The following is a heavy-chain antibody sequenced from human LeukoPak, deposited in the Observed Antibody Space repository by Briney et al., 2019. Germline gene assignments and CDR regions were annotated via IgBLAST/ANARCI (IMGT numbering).Heavy chain of an antibody. Sequence: SGFPFSXXXXNWVRQAPGKXXEGLSYITSTSDTIYYADSVKGRFTISRDNAKNSLYLQMNSLRAEDTAVYYCARDPGDAFDIWGQGTTVTVSS. V-gene: IGHV3-48*01. CDR1: GFPFSXXX. CDR2: ITSTSDTI. J-gene: IGHJ3*02. CDR3: ARDPGDAFDI.